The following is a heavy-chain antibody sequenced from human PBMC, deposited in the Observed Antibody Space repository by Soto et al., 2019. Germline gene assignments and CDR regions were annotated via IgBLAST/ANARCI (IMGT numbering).Heavy chain of an antibody. CDR3: ARDNRHYYDSSGYDDC. CDR2: INPSGGST. J-gene: IGHJ4*02. CDR1: GYTFTSYY. V-gene: IGHV1-46*01. D-gene: IGHD3-22*01. Sequence: ASVKVSCKASGYTFTSYYMHWVRQAPGQGLEWMGIINPSGGSTSYAQKFQGRVTMTRDTSTSTVYMELSSLRSEDTAVYYCARDNRHYYDSSGYDDCWGQGTLVTVSS.